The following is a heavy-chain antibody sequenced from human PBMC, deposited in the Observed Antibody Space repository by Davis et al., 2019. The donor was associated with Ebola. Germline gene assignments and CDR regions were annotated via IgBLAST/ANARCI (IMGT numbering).Heavy chain of an antibody. J-gene: IGHJ5*01. D-gene: IGHD4-17*01. CDR2: IGHRGNT. CDR1: GYSFSDYV. V-gene: IGHV4-34*01. Sequence: SETLSLTCAVSGYSFSDYVWSWIRQPPGKGLDWIGEIGHRGNTNYSPSLMSRVTISVDSSKSQFSLKLHYVTAADTAVYYCARTTKTNIEASGLGFNSFDSWGQGALVSVSS. CDR3: ARTTKTNIEASGLGFNSFDS.